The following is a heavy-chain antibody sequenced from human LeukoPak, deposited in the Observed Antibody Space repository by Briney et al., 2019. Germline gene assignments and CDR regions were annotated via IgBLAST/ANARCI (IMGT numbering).Heavy chain of an antibody. D-gene: IGHD5-18*01. V-gene: IGHV3-30*18. J-gene: IGHJ4*02. Sequence: GRSLRLSCAASGFTFSSYGMHWVRQAPGKGLEWVAVISYDGSNKYYADSVKGRFTISRDNSKNTLYLQMNSLRAEDTAVYYRAKGRWIQLWTLFDYWGQGTLVTVSS. CDR1: GFTFSSYG. CDR2: ISYDGSNK. CDR3: AKGRWIQLWTLFDY.